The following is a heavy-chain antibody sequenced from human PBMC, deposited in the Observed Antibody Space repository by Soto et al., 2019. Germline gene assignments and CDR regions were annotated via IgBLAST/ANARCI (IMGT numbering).Heavy chain of an antibody. CDR2: INHSGST. CDR3: ASGTQAMIKFGGVISAFDI. D-gene: IGHD3-16*02. CDR1: GGSFIGYY. Sequence: SETLSLTCAVYGGSFIGYYWSWIRQPTGKGLEWIGEINHSGSTNYNPSLKSRVTISVDTSKNQFSLKLSSVTAADTAVYYCASGTQAMIKFGGVISAFDIGGKGTMVTVSS. J-gene: IGHJ3*02. V-gene: IGHV4-34*01.